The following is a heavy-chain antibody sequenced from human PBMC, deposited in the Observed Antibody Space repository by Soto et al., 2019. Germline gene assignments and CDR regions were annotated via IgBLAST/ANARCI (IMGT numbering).Heavy chain of an antibody. V-gene: IGHV4-39*01. Sequence: SASTCKHTGKGLEWIGSIYYSGSTYYNPSLKSRVTISVDTSKNQFSLKLSSVTAADTAVYYCATRTPKSIAARLVYGGHQYLHDYRGR. J-gene: IGHJ2*01. CDR2: IYYSGST. D-gene: IGHD6-6*01. CDR3: ATRTPKSIAARLVYGGHQYLHDY.